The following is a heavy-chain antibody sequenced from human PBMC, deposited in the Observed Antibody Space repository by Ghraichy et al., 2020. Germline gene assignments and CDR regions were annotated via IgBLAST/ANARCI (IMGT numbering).Heavy chain of an antibody. CDR3: AKVGLYGGNSGRDYFDY. J-gene: IGHJ4*02. CDR2: ISGSGAST. CDR1: GFTFSTYA. D-gene: IGHD4-23*01. Sequence: GGSLRLSCAASGFTFSTYAMNWVRQAPGKGLEWVSAISGSGASTYYADSVQGRCTISRDNSKNTLYLQVNSLRADDTAVYYCAKVGLYGGNSGRDYFDYWGQGTLVTVSS. V-gene: IGHV3-23*01.